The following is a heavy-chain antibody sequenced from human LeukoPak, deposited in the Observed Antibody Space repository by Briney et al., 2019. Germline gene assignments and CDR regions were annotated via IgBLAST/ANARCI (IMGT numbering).Heavy chain of an antibody. V-gene: IGHV3-30*02. J-gene: IGHJ4*02. CDR3: ARDHVDSSGYYLPLGY. CDR1: GFTFSSYG. D-gene: IGHD3-22*01. CDR2: IRYDGSSK. Sequence: GGSLKLSCAASGFTFSSYGMHWVRQAPGKGLEWVAFIRYDGSSKYYADSVKGRFTISRDNSKNTLYLQMNSLRAEDTAVYYCARDHVDSSGYYLPLGYWGQGTLVTVSS.